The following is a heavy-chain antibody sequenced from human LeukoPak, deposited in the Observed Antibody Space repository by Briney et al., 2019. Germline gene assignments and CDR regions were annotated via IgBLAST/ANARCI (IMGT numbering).Heavy chain of an antibody. V-gene: IGHV3-48*01. CDR2: ISSSSSTI. CDR3: AGHYDFWGILFDY. Sequence: PGGSLRLSCAASGFTFSSYSMSWVRQAPGKGLEWLSYISSSSSTINYADSVKGRFTISRDNAKNSLYRQMNSLRAEDTAVYYCAGHYDFWGILFDYWGQGTLVTVSS. CDR1: GFTFSSYS. D-gene: IGHD3-3*01. J-gene: IGHJ4*02.